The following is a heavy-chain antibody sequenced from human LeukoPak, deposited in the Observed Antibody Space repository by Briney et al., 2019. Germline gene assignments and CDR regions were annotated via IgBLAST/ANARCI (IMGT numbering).Heavy chain of an antibody. Sequence: GGSLRLSCAASGFTSDDYGMSWVRQAPGKGLEWVSGINWNGGSTGYADSVKGRFTISRDNAKNSLYLQMNSLRAEDTALYHCARDRGDYSNYRGFDYWGQGTLVTVSS. CDR2: INWNGGST. D-gene: IGHD4-11*01. V-gene: IGHV3-20*01. CDR3: ARDRGDYSNYRGFDY. CDR1: GFTSDDYG. J-gene: IGHJ4*02.